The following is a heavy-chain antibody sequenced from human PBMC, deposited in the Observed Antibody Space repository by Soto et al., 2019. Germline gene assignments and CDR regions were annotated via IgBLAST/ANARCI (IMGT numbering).Heavy chain of an antibody. Sequence: QVQLVQSGAEVKKPGSSVKVSCKASGGTFNSYAISWVRQAPGQGLEWMGGIIPIFGTADYAQKFQGRVTITAVESTSTAYMELSSVRSEDTAVYYCASHYDSGGYYYRGLDYWGQGTLVTVSS. D-gene: IGHD3-22*01. V-gene: IGHV1-69*12. CDR3: ASHYDSGGYYYRGLDY. CDR1: GGTFNSYA. CDR2: IIPIFGTA. J-gene: IGHJ4*02.